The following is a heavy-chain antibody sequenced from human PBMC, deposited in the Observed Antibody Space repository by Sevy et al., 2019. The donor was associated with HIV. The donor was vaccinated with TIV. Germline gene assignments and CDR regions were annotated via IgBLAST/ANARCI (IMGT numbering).Heavy chain of an antibody. CDR1: GFTFSDYY. J-gene: IGHJ6*02. CDR3: ARDRADCSSTSCYNSREPYYYRMDV. Sequence: GGSLRLSCAASGFTFSDYYMSWIRQAPGKGLEWVSYISSSGSTIYYADSVKGRFTISRDNAKNSLYLQMNSLRAEDTAVYYCARDRADCSSTSCYNSREPYYYRMDVWGQGTTVTVSS. V-gene: IGHV3-11*01. D-gene: IGHD2-2*02. CDR2: ISSSGSTI.